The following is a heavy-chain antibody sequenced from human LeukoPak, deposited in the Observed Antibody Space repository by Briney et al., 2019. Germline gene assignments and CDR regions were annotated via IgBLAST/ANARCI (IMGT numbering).Heavy chain of an antibody. CDR2: ISYDGSNK. CDR3: ANGIYGSGSYPLDAFDI. CDR1: GFTFSSYA. Sequence: GGSLRLSCAASGFTFSSYAMHWVRQAPGKGLEWVAVISYDGSNKYYADSVKGRFTISRDNSKNTLYLQMNSLRAEDTAVYYCANGIYGSGSYPLDAFDIWGQGTMVTVSS. J-gene: IGHJ3*02. D-gene: IGHD3-10*01. V-gene: IGHV3-30-3*01.